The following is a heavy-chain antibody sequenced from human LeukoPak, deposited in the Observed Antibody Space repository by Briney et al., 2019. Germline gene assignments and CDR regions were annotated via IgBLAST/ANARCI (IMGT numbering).Heavy chain of an antibody. CDR1: GFTFDDYG. Sequence: PGGSLRLSCAASGFTFDDYGMSWVRQAPGKGLEWVSAISGSGGSTYYADSVKGRFTISRDNSKNTLYLQMNSLRAEDTAVYYCAKGGKYSYGALYFDYWGPGTLVTVSS. V-gene: IGHV3-23*01. CDR3: AKGGKYSYGALYFDY. J-gene: IGHJ4*02. D-gene: IGHD5-18*01. CDR2: ISGSGGST.